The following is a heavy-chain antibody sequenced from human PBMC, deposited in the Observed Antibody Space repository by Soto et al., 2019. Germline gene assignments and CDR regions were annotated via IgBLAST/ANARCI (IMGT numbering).Heavy chain of an antibody. Sequence: SETLSLTCTVSGGSISSYYWSWIRQPPGKGLEWIGYIYYSGSTNYNPSLKSRVTISVDTSKNQFSLKLSSVTAADTAVYYCARDLTIFGVVPNGMDVWGQGTTVTVSS. CDR2: IYYSGST. D-gene: IGHD3-3*01. J-gene: IGHJ6*02. CDR1: GGSISSYY. V-gene: IGHV4-59*01. CDR3: ARDLTIFGVVPNGMDV.